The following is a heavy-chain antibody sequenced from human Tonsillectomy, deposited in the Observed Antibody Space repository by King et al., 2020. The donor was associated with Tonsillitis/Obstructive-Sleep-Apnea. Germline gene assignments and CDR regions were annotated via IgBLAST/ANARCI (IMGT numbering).Heavy chain of an antibody. CDR2: IKSKTDGGTT. V-gene: IGHV3-15*01. J-gene: IGHJ3*02. D-gene: IGHD2-2*02. CDR3: TTDTIYCRSASCYITDAFDI. CDR1: GFTFSNAW. Sequence: VQLVESGGGLVKPGGSLRLSCAASGFTFSNAWMSWVRQAPGKGLEWVGRIKSKTDGGTTDYAAPVKGRFTISRDDSKNKLYLQMNSLETEDTAVYYFTTDTIYCRSASCYITDAFDIWGPGTMVTVSS.